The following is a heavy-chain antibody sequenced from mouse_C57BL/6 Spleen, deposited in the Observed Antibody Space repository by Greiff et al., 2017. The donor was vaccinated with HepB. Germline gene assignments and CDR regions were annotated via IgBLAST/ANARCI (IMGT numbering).Heavy chain of an antibody. V-gene: IGHV5-17*01. CDR2: ISSGSSTI. CDR3: ARGGGYYSNYDAMDY. CDR1: GFTFSDYG. Sequence: EVQLVESGGGLVKPGGSLKLSCAASGFTFSDYGMHWVRQAPEKGLEWVAYISSGSSTIYYADTVKGRFTISRDNAKNTLFLQMTSLRSEDTAMYYCARGGGYYSNYDAMDYWGQGTSVTVSS. D-gene: IGHD2-5*01. J-gene: IGHJ4*01.